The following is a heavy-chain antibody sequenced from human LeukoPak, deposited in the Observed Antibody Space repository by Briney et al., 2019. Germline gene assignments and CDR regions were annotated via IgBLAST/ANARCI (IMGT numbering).Heavy chain of an antibody. CDR1: GGSISSGDYY. CDR3: ARGPFWSGFEYFQH. J-gene: IGHJ1*01. V-gene: IGHV4-30-4*08. D-gene: IGHD3-3*01. CDR2: IYYSGST. Sequence: PSQTLSLTCTVSGGSISSGDYYWSWIRQPPGKGLEWIGYIYYSGSTYYNPSLKSRVTISVDTSKNQFSLKLSSVTAADTAVYYCARGPFWSGFEYFQHWGQSTLVTVSS.